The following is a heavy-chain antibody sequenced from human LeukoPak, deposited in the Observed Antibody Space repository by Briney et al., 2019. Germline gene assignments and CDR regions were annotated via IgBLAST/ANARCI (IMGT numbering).Heavy chain of an antibody. CDR3: TRDAGGLNY. Sequence: GGSLRLSCVASGFTVSSNYMHWVRLAPGKGLEWVSLIYSGGSTYYAGSVKGRFTISRDNSKNTLYLQMNSLRAEDTAVYYCTRDAGGLNYWGPGTLVTVSS. J-gene: IGHJ4*02. V-gene: IGHV3-66*01. D-gene: IGHD3-10*01. CDR1: GFTVSSNY. CDR2: IYSGGST.